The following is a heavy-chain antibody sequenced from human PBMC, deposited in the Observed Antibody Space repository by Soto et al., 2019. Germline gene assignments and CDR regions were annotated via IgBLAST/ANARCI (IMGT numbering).Heavy chain of an antibody. CDR1: GFTFSSYE. Sequence: GGSLRLSCAASGFTFSSYEMNWVRQAPGKGLEWVSYISSSGSTIYYADSVKGRFTISRDNAKNSLYLQMNSLRAEDTAVYYCAREVGSGSYYNPSVGDYMDVWGKGTTVTVSS. V-gene: IGHV3-48*03. D-gene: IGHD3-10*01. J-gene: IGHJ6*03. CDR3: AREVGSGSYYNPSVGDYMDV. CDR2: ISSSGSTI.